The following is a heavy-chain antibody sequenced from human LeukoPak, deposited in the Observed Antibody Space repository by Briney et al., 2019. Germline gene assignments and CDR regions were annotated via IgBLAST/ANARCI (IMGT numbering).Heavy chain of an antibody. Sequence: ASVKVSCKASGGTFSSYAISWVRQAPGQGLEWMGRIIPILGIANYAQKFQGRVTMTRDTSTSTVYMELSSLRSEDTAVYYCARARPGIAAPWGQGTLVTVYS. D-gene: IGHD6-13*01. V-gene: IGHV1-69*04. CDR3: ARARPGIAAP. CDR1: GGTFSSYA. CDR2: IIPILGIA. J-gene: IGHJ4*02.